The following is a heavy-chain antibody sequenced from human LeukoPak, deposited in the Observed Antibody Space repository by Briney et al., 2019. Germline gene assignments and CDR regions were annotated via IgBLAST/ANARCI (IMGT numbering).Heavy chain of an antibody. J-gene: IGHJ4*02. D-gene: IGHD6-6*01. CDR3: AREISISIAARGGFDY. CDR1: GFTFSSYE. V-gene: IGHV3-48*03. Sequence: SGGSLRLSCAASGFTFSSYEMNWVRQAPGKGLEWVSYISSSGSTIYYADSVKGRFTISRDNAKNSLYLQMNSLRAEDTALYYCAREISISIAARGGFDYWGQGTLVTVSS. CDR2: ISSSGSTI.